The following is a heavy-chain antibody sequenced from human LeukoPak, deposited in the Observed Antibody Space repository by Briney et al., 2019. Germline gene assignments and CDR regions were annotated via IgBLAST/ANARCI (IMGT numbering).Heavy chain of an antibody. CDR2: IHSGGST. D-gene: IGHD3-10*01. V-gene: IGHV3-53*01. J-gene: IGHJ5*02. Sequence: GGSLRLSCAASGFTVSSNYMSWVRQAPGKGLEWVSVIHSGGSTYYADSVRGRFTISRDNSRNTLYLQMNRLRAEDTALYYCAKRWFGELGVDWFDPWGQGTLVTVSS. CDR1: GFTVSSNY. CDR3: AKRWFGELGVDWFDP.